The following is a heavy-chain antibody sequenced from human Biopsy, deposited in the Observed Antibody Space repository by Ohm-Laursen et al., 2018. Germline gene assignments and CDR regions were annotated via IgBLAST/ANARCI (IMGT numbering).Heavy chain of an antibody. CDR1: GGMFNSYT. V-gene: IGHV1-69*06. CDR3: ARGLGGYDYWYFDL. D-gene: IGHD5-12*01. Sequence: ASVKVSCKASGGMFNSYTINWLRQAPGQGLQWMGGIMSLYNTTNYAQKFWDRITVTADKSTNTVYMTLSSLTSEDTAVYFCARGLGGYDYWYFDLWGRGTLVMVSS. J-gene: IGHJ2*01. CDR2: IMSLYNTT.